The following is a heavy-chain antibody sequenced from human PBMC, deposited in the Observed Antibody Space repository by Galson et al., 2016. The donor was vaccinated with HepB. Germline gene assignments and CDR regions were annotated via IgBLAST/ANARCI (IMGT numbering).Heavy chain of an antibody. V-gene: IGHV1-69*13. CDR1: GGTFSSYA. Sequence: SVKVSCKASGGTFSSYAISWVRQAPGQGLEWMGGIIPIFGSVNYAQKFQGRLTITADESTSTAYMELGSLRSEDTAVYYCARDARHRSTWYLAFDIWGQGTMLTVSS. CDR3: ARDARHRSTWYLAFDI. CDR2: IIPIFGSV. D-gene: IGHD6-13*01. J-gene: IGHJ3*02.